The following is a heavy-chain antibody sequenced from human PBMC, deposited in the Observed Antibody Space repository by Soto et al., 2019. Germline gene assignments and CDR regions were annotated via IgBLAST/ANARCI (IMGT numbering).Heavy chain of an antibody. CDR1: GGTFSSYA. CDR3: ARDEGYCSGGSCYDYNYYGMDV. CDR2: IIPIFGTA. V-gene: IGHV1-69*05. D-gene: IGHD2-15*01. J-gene: IGHJ6*02. Sequence: SVKVSCKASGGTFSSYAISWVRQAPGQGLEWMGGIIPIFGTANYAQKLQGRVTMTTDTSTSTAYMELRSLRSDDTAVYYCARDEGYCSGGSCYDYNYYGMDVWGQGTTVTVSS.